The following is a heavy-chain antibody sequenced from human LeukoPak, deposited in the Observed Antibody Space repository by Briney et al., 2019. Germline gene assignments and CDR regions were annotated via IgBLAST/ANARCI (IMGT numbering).Heavy chain of an antibody. CDR3: ARDPIVVVPAPYYYYYMDV. D-gene: IGHD2-2*01. V-gene: IGHV1-2*02. CDR1: GYTFTGYY. J-gene: IGHJ6*03. CDR2: INPNGGGT. Sequence: ASVKVSCKASGYTFTGYYMHWVRQAPGQGLEWMGWINPNGGGTNYAQKFQGRVTMTRDTSISTAYMELSRLRSDDTAVYYCARDPIVVVPAPYYYYYMDVWGKGTTVTVSS.